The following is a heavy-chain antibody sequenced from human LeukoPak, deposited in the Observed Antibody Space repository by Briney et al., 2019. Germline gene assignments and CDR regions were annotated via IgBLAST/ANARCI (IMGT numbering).Heavy chain of an antibody. CDR3: ASYPRNIPKPPFDY. D-gene: IGHD2-21*01. J-gene: IGHJ4*02. CDR2: INPNNGDT. Sequence: ASVKVSCKASGYTFTAQYMHWVRQAPGLGLEWMGWINPNNGDTKYAQRFLGRVTMTRDTSTATAYMELSSLRSDDTAVYFCASYPRNIPKPPFDYWGQGTLVTVSS. CDR1: GYTFTAQY. V-gene: IGHV1-2*02.